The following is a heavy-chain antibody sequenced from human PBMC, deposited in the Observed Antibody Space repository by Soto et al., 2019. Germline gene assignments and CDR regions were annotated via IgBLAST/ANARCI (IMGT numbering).Heavy chain of an antibody. V-gene: IGHV3-30-3*01. J-gene: IGHJ4*02. CDR1: GFTFSSYA. CDR2: ISYDGGNK. CDR3: AKVRVDTYYFDY. Sequence: PGGSLRLSCAASGFTFSSYAMHWVRQAPGKGLEWVSVISYDGGNKYYADSVKGRFTISRDNSKNTLYLQMNSLRAEDTAVYYCAKVRVDTYYFDYWGQGTLVTLSS. D-gene: IGHD5-18*01.